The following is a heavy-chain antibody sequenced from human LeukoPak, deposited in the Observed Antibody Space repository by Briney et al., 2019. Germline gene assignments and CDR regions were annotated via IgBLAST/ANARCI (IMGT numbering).Heavy chain of an antibody. CDR2: ISYDGSNK. CDR1: GFTFSSYA. D-gene: IGHD3-10*01. Sequence: GGSLRLSCAASGFTFSSYAMHWVRQAPGKGLEWVAVISYDGSNKYYADSVKGRLTISRDNSKNTLYLQMNSLRVEDTAVYYCAKDATWNYYGSGSYDHWGQGTLVTVSS. CDR3: AKDATWNYYGSGSYDH. J-gene: IGHJ5*02. V-gene: IGHV3-30*18.